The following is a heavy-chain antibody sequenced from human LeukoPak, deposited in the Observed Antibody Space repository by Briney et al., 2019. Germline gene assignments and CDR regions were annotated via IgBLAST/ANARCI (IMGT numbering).Heavy chain of an antibody. CDR2: ISSSSSYI. V-gene: IGHV3-21*01. D-gene: IGHD3-22*01. J-gene: IGHJ4*02. Sequence: GGSLRLSCAASGFTFSSYSMNWARQAPGKGLEWVSSISSSSSYIYYADSVKGRFTISRDNAKNSLYLQMNSLRAEDTAVYYCARDYYDSSGYYHLDYWGQGTLVTVSS. CDR3: ARDYYDSSGYYHLDY. CDR1: GFTFSSYS.